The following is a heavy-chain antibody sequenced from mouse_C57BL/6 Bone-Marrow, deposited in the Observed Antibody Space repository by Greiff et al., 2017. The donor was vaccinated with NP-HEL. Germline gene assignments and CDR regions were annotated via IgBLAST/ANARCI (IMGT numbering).Heavy chain of an antibody. CDR3: AISAWFAY. D-gene: IGHD6-2*01. Sequence: PGQGLEWIGMIHPNSGSTNYNEKFKSKATLTVDKSSSTAYMQLSSLTSEDSAVYYCAISAWFAYWGQGTLVTVSA. V-gene: IGHV1-64*01. J-gene: IGHJ3*01. CDR2: IHPNSGST.